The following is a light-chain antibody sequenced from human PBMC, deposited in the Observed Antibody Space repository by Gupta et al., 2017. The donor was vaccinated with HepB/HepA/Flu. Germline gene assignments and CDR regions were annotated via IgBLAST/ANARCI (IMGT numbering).Light chain of an antibody. CDR3: QHRYSYLT. CDR1: QSVTHY. V-gene: IGKV3-11*01. CDR2: DAS. Sequence: EIVLTQSPATLSLSPGERATRSCRASQSVTHYLAWYQQKPDQAPRLLIYDASNRASGIPDRFSGGGGGKDFTLTSSRREHENSAVYYVQHRYSYLTFGGGTKVEIK. J-gene: IGKJ4*01.